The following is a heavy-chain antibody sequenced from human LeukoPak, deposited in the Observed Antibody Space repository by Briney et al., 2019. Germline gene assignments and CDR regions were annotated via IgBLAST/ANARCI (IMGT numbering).Heavy chain of an antibody. CDR1: GFSLSTSGVG. D-gene: IGHD3-22*01. Sequence: SGPTLVKPTQTLTLTCTSSGFSLSTSGVGVGWIRQPPGKALEWLALIYWDDDKRYSPSLKSRLTITKDTSKNQVVLTMTNMDPVDTATYYCAHRLGYYDSSGSDLIADYFDYWGQGTLVTVSS. V-gene: IGHV2-5*02. J-gene: IGHJ4*02. CDR3: AHRLGYYDSSGSDLIADYFDY. CDR2: IYWDDDK.